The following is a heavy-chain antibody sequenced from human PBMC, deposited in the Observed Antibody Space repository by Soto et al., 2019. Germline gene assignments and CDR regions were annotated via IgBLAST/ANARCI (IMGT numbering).Heavy chain of an antibody. Sequence: EVQLVESGGGLVQPGGSLRLSCEASGFTLSSYSMNWARQAPGQGLEWVSYISSSSTTIYYADSVKGRFTISRDNAKNSLYLQMNSLRDEDTAVYYCARDNPRSPGWDVWGQRTTVTVSS. CDR1: GFTLSSYS. V-gene: IGHV3-48*02. J-gene: IGHJ6*02. CDR2: ISSSSTTI. CDR3: ARDNPRSPGWDV.